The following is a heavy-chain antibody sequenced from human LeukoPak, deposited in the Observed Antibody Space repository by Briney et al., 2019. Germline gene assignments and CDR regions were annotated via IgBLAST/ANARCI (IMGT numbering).Heavy chain of an antibody. Sequence: GGSLRLSCAASGFTFSSYSMNWVRQAPGKGLEWVSYISSSSSTIYYADSVKGRFTISRDNAKNSLYLQMNSLRAEDMALYYCAKGYYDFWSDWDYMDVWGKGTTVTVSS. CDR1: GFTFSSYS. J-gene: IGHJ6*03. V-gene: IGHV3-48*04. CDR3: AKGYYDFWSDWDYMDV. D-gene: IGHD3-3*01. CDR2: ISSSSSTI.